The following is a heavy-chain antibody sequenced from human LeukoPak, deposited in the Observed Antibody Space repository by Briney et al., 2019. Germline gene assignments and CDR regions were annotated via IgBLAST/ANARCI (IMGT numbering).Heavy chain of an antibody. D-gene: IGHD7-27*01. CDR2: ISYDGSNK. CDR1: GFTFSSYG. J-gene: IGHJ6*02. CDR3: ARDPWGPPHGMDV. Sequence: GGSLRLSCAASGFTFSSYGMHWVRQAPGKGLEWVAVISYDGSNKYYADSVKGRFTISRDNSKNTLYLQMNSLRAEDTAVYYCARDPWGPPHGMDVWGQGTTVTVSS. V-gene: IGHV3-30*19.